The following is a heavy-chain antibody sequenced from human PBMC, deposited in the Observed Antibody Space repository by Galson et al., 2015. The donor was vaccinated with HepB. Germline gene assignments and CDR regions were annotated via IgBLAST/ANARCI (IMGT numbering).Heavy chain of an antibody. CDR3: ARVRGFGLAIKGYFDY. CDR1: GFTFSYFW. D-gene: IGHD3-16*01. V-gene: IGHV3-7*04. Sequence: SLRLSCAASGFTFSYFWMGWVRQAPGKGLEWVAKIKNDGSEEYYVDSVKGRVAISGDNAKNSLYLQMNSLRVEDTAVYFCARVRGFGLAIKGYFDYWGQGALVTVSS. J-gene: IGHJ4*02. CDR2: IKNDGSEE.